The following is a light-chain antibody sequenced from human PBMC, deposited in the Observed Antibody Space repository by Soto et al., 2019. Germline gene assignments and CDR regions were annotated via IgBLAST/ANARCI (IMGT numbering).Light chain of an antibody. CDR1: QSVSSD. V-gene: IGKV3-20*01. CDR3: QQYGSSRT. CDR2: GAS. Sequence: EIVMTQSPATLSVSPGERATLSCRASQSVSSDLAWYHQKPGQAPRLLIYGASSRATGIPDRFSGSGSGTDFTLTISRLEPEDFAVYYCQQYGSSRTFGQGTKVDIK. J-gene: IGKJ1*01.